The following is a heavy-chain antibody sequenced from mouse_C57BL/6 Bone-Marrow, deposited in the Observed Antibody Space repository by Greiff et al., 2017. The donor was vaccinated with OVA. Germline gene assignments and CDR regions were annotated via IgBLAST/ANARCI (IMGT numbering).Heavy chain of an antibody. CDR1: GFTFSDYY. CDR3: ARRKDYHWYFDV. D-gene: IGHD2-4*01. V-gene: IGHV5-12*01. Sequence: EVQLQESGGGLVQPGGSLKLSCAASGFTFSDYYMYWVRQTPEKRLEWVAYISNGGGSTYYPDTVKGRFTISRDNAKNTLYLQMSRLKSEDTAMYYCARRKDYHWYFDVWGTGTTVTVSS. CDR2: ISNGGGST. J-gene: IGHJ1*03.